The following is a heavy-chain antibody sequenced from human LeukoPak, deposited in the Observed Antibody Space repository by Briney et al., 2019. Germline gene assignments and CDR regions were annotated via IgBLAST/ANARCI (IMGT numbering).Heavy chain of an antibody. D-gene: IGHD2-2*01. V-gene: IGHV4-4*02. CDR3: ARTEAFCSDTSCSNWFDP. CDR2: IHHSGST. CDR1: GGSVSRSNW. J-gene: IGHJ5*02. Sequence: SGTLSHTCAVSGGSVSRSNWWNWVRQPPGKGLEWIGEIHHSGSTNYNPSLKSRVTMSVDKSKNQFSLKLSSVTAADTAVYYCARTEAFCSDTSCSNWFDPWGQGTLVTVSS.